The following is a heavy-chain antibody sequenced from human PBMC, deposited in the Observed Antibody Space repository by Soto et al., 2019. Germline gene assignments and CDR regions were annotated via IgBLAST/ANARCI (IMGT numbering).Heavy chain of an antibody. V-gene: IGHV4-4*07. Sequence: XETLSVTCTASSGSINSFYWSWIRQPAGKGLEWIGRIHSSGTTNYNPSLKSRVTMSVDTSRNQFSLKLTSVTAADTAVYYCARDRIIGTSYSDDWGQGVLVTVSS. D-gene: IGHD1-7*01. CDR2: IHSSGTT. CDR3: ARDRIIGTSYSDD. J-gene: IGHJ4*02. CDR1: SGSINSFY.